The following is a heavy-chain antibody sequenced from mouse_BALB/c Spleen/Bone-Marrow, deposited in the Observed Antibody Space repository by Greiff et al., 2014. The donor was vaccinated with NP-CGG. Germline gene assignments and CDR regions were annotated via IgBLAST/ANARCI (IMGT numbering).Heavy chain of an antibody. Sequence: VQLQQSGAELVKPGVSVKLSCTASGFNIKDTYMHWVKQRHEQGLEWIGRIDPANGNIKYDPKFKGKATITVDTSSNTAYLEFCSLSSEDTAVWYCARRDWFAYWGQGTLVTVFA. J-gene: IGHJ3*01. CDR1: GFNIKDTY. CDR2: IDPANGNI. CDR3: ARRDWFAY. V-gene: IGHV14-3*02.